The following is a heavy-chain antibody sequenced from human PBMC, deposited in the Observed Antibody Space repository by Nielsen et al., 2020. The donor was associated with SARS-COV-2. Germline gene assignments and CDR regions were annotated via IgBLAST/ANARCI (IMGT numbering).Heavy chain of an antibody. J-gene: IGHJ3*02. CDR1: GYTFTGYY. Sequence: ASVQVSCKASGYTFTGYYMHWVRQAPGQGLEWMGWINPNSGGTGYAQKFQGRVTMTRNTTISTAYMELSSLRSEDTAVYYCARVNREYCSGGSCYPYAFDIWGQGTMVTVSS. D-gene: IGHD2-15*01. CDR2: INPNSGGT. CDR3: ARVNREYCSGGSCYPYAFDI. V-gene: IGHV1-2*02.